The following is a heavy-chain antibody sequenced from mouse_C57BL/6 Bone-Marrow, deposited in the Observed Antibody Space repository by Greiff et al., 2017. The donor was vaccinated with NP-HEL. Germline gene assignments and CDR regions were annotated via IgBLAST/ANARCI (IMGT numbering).Heavy chain of an antibody. CDR3: AGGYFDV. Sequence: VQLQQPGAELVMPGASVKLSCKASGYTFTSYWMHWVKQRPGQGLEWIGEIDPSDSYTNYNQKFKGKSTLTVDKSSSPAYMQLSSLTSEDSAVYYCAGGYFDVWGTGTTVTVSS. J-gene: IGHJ1*03. CDR2: IDPSDSYT. CDR1: GYTFTSYW. V-gene: IGHV1-69*01.